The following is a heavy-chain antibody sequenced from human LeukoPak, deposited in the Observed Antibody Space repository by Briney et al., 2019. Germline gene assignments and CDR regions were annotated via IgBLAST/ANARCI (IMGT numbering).Heavy chain of an antibody. J-gene: IGHJ4*02. CDR3: ARERVGNVPPYYFDY. Sequence: ASVKVSCKASGYTFTGYYMHWVRQAPGQGLEWMGWINPNSGGTNYAQKFQGRVTMTRDTSISTAYMELSRLRSDDTAVYYCARERVGNVPPYYFDYWGQGTLVTVSS. CDR1: GYTFTGYY. D-gene: IGHD1-26*01. V-gene: IGHV1-2*02. CDR2: INPNSGGT.